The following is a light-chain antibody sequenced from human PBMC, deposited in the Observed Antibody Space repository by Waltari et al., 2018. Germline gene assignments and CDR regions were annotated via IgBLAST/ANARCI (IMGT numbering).Light chain of an antibody. CDR1: ENINNN. J-gene: IGKJ1*01. CDR2: DAS. Sequence: EIVMTQSPGTLSVSPGERATISCRASENINNNLAWYQQKPGQAPRLLMSDASIRATGIPDRFSGSGSGTEFTLTISSLQSEDFAIYYCQQYKNWPRTFGQGTKVEI. V-gene: IGKV3-15*01. CDR3: QQYKNWPRT.